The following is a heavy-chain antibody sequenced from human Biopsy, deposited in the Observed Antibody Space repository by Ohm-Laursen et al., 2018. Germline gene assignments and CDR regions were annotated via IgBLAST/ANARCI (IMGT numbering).Heavy chain of an antibody. V-gene: IGHV4-59*01. J-gene: IGHJ6*02. CDR3: VRSNYHYYGFDV. CDR2: TYYSGST. Sequence: SETLSLTCLVSGGSISRDYWAWIRQPPGKGLQWIGYTYYSGSTNYNPSLNSRVTIAVDTSKNQFSLRLTSVTAADTAVYYCVRSNYHYYGFDVWGQGTTVTVSS. CDR1: GGSISRDY.